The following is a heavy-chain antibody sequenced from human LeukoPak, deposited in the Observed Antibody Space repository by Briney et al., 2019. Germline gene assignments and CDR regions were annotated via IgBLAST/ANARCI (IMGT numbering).Heavy chain of an antibody. CDR3: ARRWVYDKRAFDA. CDR2: IYYTGTT. Sequence: PSETLSLTCTVSGGSISGPYYWSWIRQPPGKGLEWIGYIYYTGTTDSNPSLKSRVTISLDTSKNQFSLNLSSVTAADTAVYYCARRWVYDKRAFDAWGQGTMVTVSS. J-gene: IGHJ3*01. V-gene: IGHV4-59*08. CDR1: GGSISGPYY. D-gene: IGHD3-16*01.